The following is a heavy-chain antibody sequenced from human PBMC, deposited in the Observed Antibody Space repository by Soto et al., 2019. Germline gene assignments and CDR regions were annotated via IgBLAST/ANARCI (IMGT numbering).Heavy chain of an antibody. V-gene: IGHV4-59*02. CDR1: GVSVTSSC. CDR2: IYHSGST. Sequence: SETLSLTCTLSGVSVTSSCLSWFRQTPGKGREWIGYIYHSGSTNYNPSLNSRVTISVDTSKNQFSLKLSSVTAADTAVYYCARDAVTTDYYGMDVWGQGTTVTVSS. J-gene: IGHJ6*02. D-gene: IGHD4-4*01. CDR3: ARDAVTTDYYGMDV.